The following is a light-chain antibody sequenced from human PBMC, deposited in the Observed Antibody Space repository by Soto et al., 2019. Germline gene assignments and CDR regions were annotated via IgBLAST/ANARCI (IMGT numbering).Light chain of an antibody. CDR1: QSVSSSY. Sequence: EIVLTQSPSTLSLSPGERATLSCRASQSVSSSYLAWYQQKPGQAPRLLIYGASSRATGIPERFSGSGSGTDFTLTISRLEPEDFAVYYCQQYGSSPKSMYTFGQGTKLEIK. CDR2: GAS. J-gene: IGKJ2*01. V-gene: IGKV3-20*01. CDR3: QQYGSSPKSMYT.